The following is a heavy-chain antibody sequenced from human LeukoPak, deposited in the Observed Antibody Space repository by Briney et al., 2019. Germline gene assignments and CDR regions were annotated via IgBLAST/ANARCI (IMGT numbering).Heavy chain of an antibody. D-gene: IGHD1-20*01. CDR2: ISSSSSYI. CDR1: GFTFSSYS. Sequence: GGPLRLSCAASGFTFSSYSMNWVRQAPGKGLEWVSSISSSSSYIYYADSVKGRFTISRDNAKNSLYLQMNSLRAEDTAVYYCARDPAGYNWNYGMDVWGQGTTVTASS. V-gene: IGHV3-21*01. CDR3: ARDPAGYNWNYGMDV. J-gene: IGHJ6*02.